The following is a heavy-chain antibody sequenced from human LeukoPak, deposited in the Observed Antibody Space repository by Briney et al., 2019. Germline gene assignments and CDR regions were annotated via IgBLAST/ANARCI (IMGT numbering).Heavy chain of an antibody. CDR3: ARALYSDYYSYLNWFDP. D-gene: IGHD5-12*01. CDR1: GYTFTNYG. Sequence: ASVKVSCKASGYTFTNYGIGSVRQAPGQGLEWMGWISAYNGHTNYAQKFQGRVTMTADTSTSTAYVELRSLRSDDTAIYYCARALYSDYYSYLNWFDPWGQGTLVTVSS. V-gene: IGHV1-18*01. CDR2: ISAYNGHT. J-gene: IGHJ5*02.